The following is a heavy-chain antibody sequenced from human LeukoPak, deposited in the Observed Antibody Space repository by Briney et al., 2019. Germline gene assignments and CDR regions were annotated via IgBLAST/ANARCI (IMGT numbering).Heavy chain of an antibody. Sequence: ASVKVSCKVSGYTLTELSMHWVRQAPGKGLEWMGGFDPEDGETIYAQKFQGRVTMTEDTSTDTAYMELSSLRSEDTAVYYCATRRITIFGVVIGDWYFDLWGRGTLVTVSS. J-gene: IGHJ2*01. CDR1: GYTLTELS. CDR2: FDPEDGET. V-gene: IGHV1-24*01. CDR3: ATRRITIFGVVIGDWYFDL. D-gene: IGHD3-3*01.